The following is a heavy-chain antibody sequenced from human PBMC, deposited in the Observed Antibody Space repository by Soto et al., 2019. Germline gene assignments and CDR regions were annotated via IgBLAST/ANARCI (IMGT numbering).Heavy chain of an antibody. D-gene: IGHD6-6*01. J-gene: IGHJ6*02. Sequence: GSLRLSCAASGFTVSSNYMSWVRQAPGKGLEWVSIIYGGGGTNYADSVKGRFTIARDNSKNTLYLQMNSLRAEDTAVYYYARCRVSYYYGMDVWGQGTTVTVSS. V-gene: IGHV3-53*01. CDR3: ARCRVSYYYGMDV. CDR2: IYGGGGT. CDR1: GFTVSSNY.